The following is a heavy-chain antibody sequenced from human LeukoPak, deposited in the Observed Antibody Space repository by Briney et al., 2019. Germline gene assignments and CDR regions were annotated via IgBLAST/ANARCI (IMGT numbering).Heavy chain of an antibody. D-gene: IGHD6-19*01. CDR3: ASVFSSGWIRGNWFDP. CDR2: ISAYNGNT. Sequence: GASVKVSCKASGYTFTSYYMHWVRQAPGQGLEWMGWISAYNGNTNYAQKLQGRVTMTTDTSTSTAYMELRSLRSDDTAVYYCASVFSSGWIRGNWFDPWGQGTLVTVSS. CDR1: GYTFTSYY. V-gene: IGHV1-18*04. J-gene: IGHJ5*02.